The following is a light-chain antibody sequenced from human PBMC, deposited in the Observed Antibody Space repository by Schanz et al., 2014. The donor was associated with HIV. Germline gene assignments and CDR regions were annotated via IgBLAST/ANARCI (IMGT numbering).Light chain of an antibody. Sequence: QSVLTQPPSASGTPGQRVTISCSGSSSNIGSNTVHWYQHLPGTAPKLLIYSSNQRPSGVPDRFSGSKSGTSASLAISGLQSEDEADYYCAAWDDSLRVVFGGGTKLTVL. CDR2: SSN. V-gene: IGLV1-44*01. J-gene: IGLJ2*01. CDR3: AAWDDSLRVV. CDR1: SSNIGSNT.